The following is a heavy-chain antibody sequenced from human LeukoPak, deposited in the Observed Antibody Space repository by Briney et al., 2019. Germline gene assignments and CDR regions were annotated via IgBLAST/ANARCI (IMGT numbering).Heavy chain of an antibody. CDR1: GYTVSSNY. J-gene: IGHJ3*02. Sequence: PGGSLRLSCAASGYTVSSNYMTWVRLAPGKGLEWVSIIYSGGSTFYADSVKGRFTISRDNSKNTLYLQMNSLIAEDTAVYYCARASIVAAGNDAFEIWGQGTMVTVSS. D-gene: IGHD6-13*01. CDR2: IYSGGST. V-gene: IGHV3-66*01. CDR3: ARASIVAAGNDAFEI.